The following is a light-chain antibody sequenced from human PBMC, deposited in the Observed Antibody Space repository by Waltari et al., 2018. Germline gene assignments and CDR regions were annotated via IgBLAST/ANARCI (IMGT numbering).Light chain of an antibody. V-gene: IGKV1-6*01. Sequence: PHSPSSVAASVGDRVTIICRASQVIRNNLGWYQQRPGKAPKLLLYGASSLESGVPSRFSGSGSGTDFTLTISSLQPEDFATYYCLQDDSYPFTFGPGTKVDIK. CDR3: LQDDSYPFT. CDR2: GAS. CDR1: QVIRNN. J-gene: IGKJ3*01.